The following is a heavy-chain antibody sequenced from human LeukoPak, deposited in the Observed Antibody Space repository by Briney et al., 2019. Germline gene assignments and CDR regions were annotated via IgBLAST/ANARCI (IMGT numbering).Heavy chain of an antibody. D-gene: IGHD3-10*01. V-gene: IGHV3-23*01. J-gene: IGHJ4*02. Sequence: PGGSLRLSCAASGVTFRIYGMSWVRQAPGKGLEWVSGISGSGGTTNYAESVKGRFTISRDNSKNTLHLQMSSLRAEDTAVYYCARDGNYYGSGSYLYYFDYWGQGTLVTVSS. CDR2: ISGSGGTT. CDR3: ARDGNYYGSGSYLYYFDY. CDR1: GVTFRIYG.